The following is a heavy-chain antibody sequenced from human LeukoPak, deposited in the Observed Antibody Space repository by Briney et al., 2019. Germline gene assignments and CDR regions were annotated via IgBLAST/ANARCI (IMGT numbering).Heavy chain of an antibody. J-gene: IGHJ5*02. CDR2: IYYTGST. CDR1: GGSISSYY. CDR3: ARHLPRLVP. Sequence: SETLSLTCTVSGGSISSYYWDWIRQSPGKGLEWIGYIYYTGSTNYNPSLKSRVTISVDTSKNQFSLKLSSVTAADTAVYYCARHLPRLVPWGQGTLVTVSS. V-gene: IGHV4-59*08.